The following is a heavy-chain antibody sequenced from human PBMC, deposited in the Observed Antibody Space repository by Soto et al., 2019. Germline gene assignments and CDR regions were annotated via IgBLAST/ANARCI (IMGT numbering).Heavy chain of an antibody. V-gene: IGHV1-69*13. J-gene: IGHJ5*02. CDR3: ARDRGIAAAGTCWFDP. Sequence: ASVKVSCKASGGTFSSYAISWVRQAPGQGLEWMGGIIPIFGTANYAQKFQGRVTITADESTSTAYMELSSLRSEDTAVYYCARDRGIAAAGTCWFDPWGQGTLVTVSS. CDR2: IIPIFGTA. D-gene: IGHD6-13*01. CDR1: GGTFSSYA.